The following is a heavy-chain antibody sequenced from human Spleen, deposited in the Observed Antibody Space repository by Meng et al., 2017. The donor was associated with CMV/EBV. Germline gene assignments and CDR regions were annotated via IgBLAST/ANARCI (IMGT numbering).Heavy chain of an antibody. Sequence: GGSLRLSCAASGFTFSNYGMHWVRQAPGKGLEWVAFIRYDGRTKYFADSVKGRFTISRDNSKNTLYLQMNRLRAEDTAVYHCARDGSGYHPQHYLDYWGQGTLVTVSS. CDR2: IRYDGRTK. J-gene: IGHJ4*02. D-gene: IGHD3-22*01. CDR1: GFTFSNYG. V-gene: IGHV3-30*02. CDR3: ARDGSGYHPQHYLDY.